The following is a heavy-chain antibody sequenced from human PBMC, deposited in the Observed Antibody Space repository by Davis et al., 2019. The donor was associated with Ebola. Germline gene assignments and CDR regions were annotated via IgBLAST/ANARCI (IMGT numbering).Heavy chain of an antibody. CDR2: INPHNGNT. CDR3: ARSGLSFGVVKYHYGMDA. J-gene: IGHJ6*04. CDR1: GYTFTSYG. D-gene: IGHD3-3*01. V-gene: IGHV1-18*04. Sequence: ASVKVSCKASGYTFTSYGITWVRHAPGQGLEWMGWINPHNGNTNYAQNVQGRVTMTTDTSTSTAYMEVGILRSDDTAVYYCARSGLSFGVVKYHYGMDAWGKGTTVTVSS.